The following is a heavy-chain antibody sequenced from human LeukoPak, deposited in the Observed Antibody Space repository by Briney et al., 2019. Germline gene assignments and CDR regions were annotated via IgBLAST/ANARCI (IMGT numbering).Heavy chain of an antibody. CDR2: IYPGDSDT. CDR3: ARHGRSYYYYYYMDV. J-gene: IGHJ6*03. CDR1: GYTFSSYW. V-gene: IGHV5-51*01. D-gene: IGHD3-16*02. Sequence: GESLKISCKSSGYTFSSYWIGWVRQMPGKGLEWMGIIYPGDSDTRYSPSFQGQVTISADKSISTAYLQWSSLKASDTAMYYCARHGRSYYYYYYMDVWGKGTTVTVSS.